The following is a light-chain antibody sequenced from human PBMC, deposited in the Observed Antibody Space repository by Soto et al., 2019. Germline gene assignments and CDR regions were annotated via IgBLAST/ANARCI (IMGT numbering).Light chain of an antibody. CDR2: ANS. V-gene: IGLV1-40*01. CDR3: QSYDSSLSGVV. J-gene: IGLJ2*01. Sequence: QSVLTQPPSVSAAPGQRVTISCTGSSSSIGAGYDVHWYQQLPGTAPKLLIYANSNRPSGVPDRFSASKSGTSASLAITGLQAEDEADYYSQSYDSSLSGVVFGGGTKLTVL. CDR1: SSSIGAGYD.